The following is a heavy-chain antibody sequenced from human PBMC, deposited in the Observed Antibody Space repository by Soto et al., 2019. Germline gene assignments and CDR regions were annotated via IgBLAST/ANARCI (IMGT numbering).Heavy chain of an antibody. CDR3: AKNQDGSGSHGGGWGAYYGMDV. J-gene: IGHJ6*02. Sequence: LRLSCAASGFTFSSYAMSWVRQAPGKGLEWVSAIRGSGGSTYYADSVKGRFTISRDNSKNTLYLQMNSLRAEDTAVYYCAKNQDGSGSHGGGWGAYYGMDVCGQGTPVAV. CDR1: GFTFSSYA. V-gene: IGHV3-23*01. CDR2: IRGSGGST. D-gene: IGHD3-10*01.